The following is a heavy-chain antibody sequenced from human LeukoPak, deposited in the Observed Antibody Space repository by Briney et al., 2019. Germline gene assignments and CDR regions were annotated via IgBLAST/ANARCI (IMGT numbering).Heavy chain of an antibody. Sequence: SETLSLTCTVSGGSISSYYWSWIRQPAGKGLEWIGRIYTSGSTNYNPSLKSRVTISVDTSKNQFSLKLSSVTAADTAVYYCARRRSYYDSSGYAHFDYWGQGTLVTVSS. CDR3: ARRRSYYDSSGYAHFDY. CDR1: GGSISSYY. V-gene: IGHV4-4*07. D-gene: IGHD3-22*01. J-gene: IGHJ4*02. CDR2: IYTSGST.